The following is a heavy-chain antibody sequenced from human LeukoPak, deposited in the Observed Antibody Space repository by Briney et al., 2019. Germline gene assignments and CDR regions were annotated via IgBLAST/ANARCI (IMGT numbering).Heavy chain of an antibody. CDR3: AREPRYSSGWADY. Sequence: ASVKVSCKASGYTFTGYYMHWVRQAPRQGLEWMGWINPNSGGTYYAQKFQGRVTMTRYTSISTAYMELSRLRSDDTAVYYCAREPRYSSGWADYWGQGTLVTVSS. J-gene: IGHJ4*02. V-gene: IGHV1-2*02. CDR1: GYTFTGYY. D-gene: IGHD6-19*01. CDR2: INPNSGGT.